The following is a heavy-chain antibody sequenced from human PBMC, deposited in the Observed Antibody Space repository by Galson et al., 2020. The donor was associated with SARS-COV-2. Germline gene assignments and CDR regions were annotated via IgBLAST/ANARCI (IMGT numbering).Heavy chain of an antibody. Sequence: SETLSLTCTVSGGSISSGGYYWSWIRQHPGKGLEWIGYIYYSGSTYYNPSLKSLVTISVDTSKNQFSLKLSSVTAADTAVYYCARAGSSSWFDYWGQGTLVTVSS. CDR3: ARAGSSSWFDY. CDR2: IYYSGST. J-gene: IGHJ4*02. D-gene: IGHD6-13*01. CDR1: GGSISSGGYY. V-gene: IGHV4-31*01.